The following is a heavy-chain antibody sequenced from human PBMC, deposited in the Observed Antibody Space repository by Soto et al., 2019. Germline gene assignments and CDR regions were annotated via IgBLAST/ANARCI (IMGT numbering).Heavy chain of an antibody. CDR2: ISYDGSNK. CDR1: GFTFSSYA. J-gene: IGHJ4*02. V-gene: IGHV3-30-3*01. CDR3: ASELITIFGVVNGQQDY. D-gene: IGHD3-3*01. Sequence: GGSLRLSCAASGFTFSSYAMHWVRQAPGKGLEWVAVISYDGSNKYYADSVKGRFTISRDNSKNTLYLQMNSLRAEDTAVYYCASELITIFGVVNGQQDYWGQGTLVTVSS.